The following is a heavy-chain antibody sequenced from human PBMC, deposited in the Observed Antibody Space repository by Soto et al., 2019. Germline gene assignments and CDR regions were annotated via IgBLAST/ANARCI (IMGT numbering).Heavy chain of an antibody. CDR3: MELRSLTSDDTAVYYCAREMWTRSGPQNFFDY. CDR1: GGSISSSNW. D-gene: IGHD3-22*01. CDR2: IYHSGST. Sequence: PSETLSLTCAVSGGSISSSNWWSWVRQPPGKGLEWIGEIYHSGSTNYNPSLKSRVTISVDKSKNQFSLKLSSVTTDSSTTTVYMELRSLTSDDTAVYYCAREMWTRSGPQNFFDYWGQGALVTVSS. J-gene: IGHJ4*02. V-gene: IGHV4-4*02.